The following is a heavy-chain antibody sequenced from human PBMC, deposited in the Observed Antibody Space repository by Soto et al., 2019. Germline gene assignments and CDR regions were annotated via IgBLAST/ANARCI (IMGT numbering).Heavy chain of an antibody. CDR2: ISSSSSTI. J-gene: IGHJ6*03. Sequence: GGSLRLSCAASGFTFSSYSMNWVRQAPGKGLEWVSYISSSSSTIYYADSVKGRFTISRDNAQNSLYLQMNSLRAKGMAVYYWARAGYITIFGVVIIFCRDKLQRVYMDVWGKGTTVTVSS. CDR1: GFTFSSYS. D-gene: IGHD3-3*01. CDR3: ARAGYITIFGVVIIFCRDKLQRVYMDV. V-gene: IGHV3-48*01.